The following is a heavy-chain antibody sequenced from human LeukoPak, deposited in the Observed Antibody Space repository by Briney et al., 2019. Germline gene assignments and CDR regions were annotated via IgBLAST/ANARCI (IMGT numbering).Heavy chain of an antibody. CDR1: GYTLTELS. V-gene: IGHV1-24*01. CDR3: ARDPDDSSGYPQDY. Sequence: ASVKVSCKVSGYTLTELSMHWVRQAPGKGLEWMGGFDPEDGETIYAQKFQGRVTMTEDTSTDTVYMELSSLRSEDTAVYYCARDPDDSSGYPQDYWGQGTLVTVSS. J-gene: IGHJ4*02. D-gene: IGHD3-22*01. CDR2: FDPEDGET.